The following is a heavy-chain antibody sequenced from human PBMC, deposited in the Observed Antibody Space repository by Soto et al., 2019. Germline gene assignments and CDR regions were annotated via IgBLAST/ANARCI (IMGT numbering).Heavy chain of an antibody. J-gene: IGHJ4*02. CDR3: ARRSSGRLTTAWAPLDW. Sequence: PWGSLRLSCAASGFTFTTYWMTWVRQAPGKGLEWVANIKQDGSEKFYVGSVRGRFTISRDNAKNSMYLQMNSLRAEDTAVYYCARRSSGRLTTAWAPLDWWGQGTLVTVSS. D-gene: IGHD2-15*01. CDR1: GFTFTTYW. V-gene: IGHV3-7*03. CDR2: IKQDGSEK.